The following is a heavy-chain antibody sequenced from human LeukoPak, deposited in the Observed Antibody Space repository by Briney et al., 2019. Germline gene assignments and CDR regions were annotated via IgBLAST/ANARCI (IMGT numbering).Heavy chain of an antibody. CDR1: GGSISSYY. Sequence: SETLSLTCTVSGGSISSYYWSWIRQPAGKGLEWIGRIYTSGSTNYNPSLKSRVTMSVDTSKNQFSLKLSSVTAADTAVYYCARVLSVVAATHYGMDVWGQGTTVTVSS. CDR3: ARVLSVVAATHYGMDV. J-gene: IGHJ6*02. V-gene: IGHV4-4*07. D-gene: IGHD2-15*01. CDR2: IYTSGST.